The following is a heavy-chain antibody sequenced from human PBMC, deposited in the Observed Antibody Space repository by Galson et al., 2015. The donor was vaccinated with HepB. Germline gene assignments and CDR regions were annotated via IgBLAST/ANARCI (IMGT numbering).Heavy chain of an antibody. J-gene: IGHJ6*03. V-gene: IGHV3-30*18. CDR2: ISYDGSNK. D-gene: IGHD6-13*01. CDR3: AKDGYSSSPTGYYYYMDV. CDR1: GFTFSSYG. Sequence: SLRLSCAASGFTFSSYGMHWVRKAPGKWLEWVAVISYDGSNKYYADSVKGRFTISRDNSKNTLYLQMNSLRAENTAVYYCAKDGYSSSPTGYYYYMDVWGKGTTVTVSS.